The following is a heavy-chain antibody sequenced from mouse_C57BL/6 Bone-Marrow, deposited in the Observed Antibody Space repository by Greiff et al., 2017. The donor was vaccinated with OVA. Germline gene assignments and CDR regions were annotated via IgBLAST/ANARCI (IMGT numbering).Heavy chain of an antibody. CDR2: ISYSGSI. Sequence: DVKLLESGPGMVKPSQSLSLTCAVTGYSITSGYDWHWLRHFPGNKLEWMGFISYSGSITYTPSLKSRISITHDTSKNHVFLKLNTVTTEDTATYYCARGGTICYGNYEGFAMDYWGQGTSVTVSS. CDR3: ARGGTICYGNYEGFAMDY. V-gene: IGHV3-1*01. D-gene: IGHD2-1*01. J-gene: IGHJ4*01. CDR1: GYSITSGYD.